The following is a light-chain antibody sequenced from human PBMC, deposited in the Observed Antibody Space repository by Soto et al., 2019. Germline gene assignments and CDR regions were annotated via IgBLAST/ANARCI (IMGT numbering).Light chain of an antibody. CDR2: VTS. J-gene: IGLJ3*02. Sequence: QSALTQPAAVSGSPGQSITISCTGTSSDVGNYNLVSWYQQYPGKAPKLMIYVTSKRPSGVSNRFSGSKSGDTASLTISGLQAEDEADYYCTSFARGSTLVFGGGTKLTVL. V-gene: IGLV2-23*01. CDR1: SSDVGNYNL. CDR3: TSFARGSTLV.